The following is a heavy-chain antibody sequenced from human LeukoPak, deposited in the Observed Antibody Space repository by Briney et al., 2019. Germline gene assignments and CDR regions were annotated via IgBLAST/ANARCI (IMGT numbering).Heavy chain of an antibody. V-gene: IGHV3-23*01. CDR3: APRRPYYFDS. J-gene: IGHJ4*02. CDR1: GFTFTTYA. Sequence: AGGSLRLSCAASGFTFTTYAMSWVRQAPGKGLEWVSSITRSGDNTYYADSVKGRLTISRDNSKNTLCLQMNSLRAEDTAIYYCAPRRPYYFDSWGQGTLVTVSS. CDR2: ITRSGDNT.